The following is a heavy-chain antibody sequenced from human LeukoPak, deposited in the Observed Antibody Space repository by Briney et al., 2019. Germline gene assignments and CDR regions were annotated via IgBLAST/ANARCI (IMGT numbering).Heavy chain of an antibody. Sequence: ASVKVSCKASGYTFTGYYMHWVRQAPGQGLEWMGWINPNSGGTNYAQKFQGRVTMTRDTSISTAYMEPSRLRSDDTAVYYCARVRYYYGSGSFFDYWGQGTLVTVSS. D-gene: IGHD3-10*01. CDR3: ARVRYYYGSGSFFDY. CDR1: GYTFTGYY. CDR2: INPNSGGT. V-gene: IGHV1-2*02. J-gene: IGHJ4*02.